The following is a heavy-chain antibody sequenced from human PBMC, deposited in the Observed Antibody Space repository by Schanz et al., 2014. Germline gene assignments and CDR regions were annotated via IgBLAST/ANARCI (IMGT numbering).Heavy chain of an antibody. D-gene: IGHD1-26*01. Sequence: EVQLVESGGGLVKPGGSLRLSCAASGFTFSSYGMNWVRQAPGKGLEWVANIKQDESERSYVDSVKGRFTISRDNAKNSLYLQMNSLRAEDTAVYYCARDGAGRAPDAFDIWGQGTMVTVSS. V-gene: IGHV3-7*01. CDR1: GFTFSSYG. CDR3: ARDGAGRAPDAFDI. CDR2: IKQDESER. J-gene: IGHJ3*02.